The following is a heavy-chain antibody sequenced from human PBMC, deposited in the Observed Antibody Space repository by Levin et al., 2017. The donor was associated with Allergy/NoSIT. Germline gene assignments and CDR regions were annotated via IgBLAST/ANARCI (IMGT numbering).Heavy chain of an antibody. CDR3: ARDPFSFGELMNADY. CDR1: GFPFSSYA. D-gene: IGHD3-10*01. Sequence: GGSLRLSCAASGFPFSSYAMHWVRQAPGKGLEWVASISNAGNKKYYADSVKGRLTISRDNFKNTLYLQMNSLRAEDTAVYHCARDPFSFGELMNADYWGQGTLVTVSS. CDR2: ISNAGNKK. V-gene: IGHV3-30-3*01. J-gene: IGHJ4*02.